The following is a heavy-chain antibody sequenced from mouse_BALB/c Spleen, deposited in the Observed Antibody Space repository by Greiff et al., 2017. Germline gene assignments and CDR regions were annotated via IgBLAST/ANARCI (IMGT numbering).Heavy chain of an antibody. J-gene: IGHJ3*01. CDR1: GFTFSSFG. CDR3: ARSTMRKAWFAY. D-gene: IGHD2-4*01. Sequence: EVQGVESGGGLVQPGGSRKLSCAASGFTFSSFGMHWVRQAPEKGLEWVAYISSGSSTIYYADTVKGRFTISRDNPKNTLFLQMTSLRSEDTAMYYCARSTMRKAWFAYWGQGTLVTVSA. CDR2: ISSGSSTI. V-gene: IGHV5-17*02.